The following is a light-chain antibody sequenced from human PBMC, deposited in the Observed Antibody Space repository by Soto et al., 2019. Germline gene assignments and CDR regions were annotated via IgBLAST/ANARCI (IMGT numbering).Light chain of an antibody. CDR3: QQYGSSPLT. J-gene: IGKJ4*01. CDR1: QSGPLNY. Sequence: EIVLTQSPGTLSLSPGERATLSCRASQSGPLNYLAWYQQKPGQTPKGLIYRGSNRATDIPDRFSGSWSGTDCTLTISRLEPADFAVYYCQQYGSSPLTFGGGTKVEIK. V-gene: IGKV3-20*01. CDR2: RGS.